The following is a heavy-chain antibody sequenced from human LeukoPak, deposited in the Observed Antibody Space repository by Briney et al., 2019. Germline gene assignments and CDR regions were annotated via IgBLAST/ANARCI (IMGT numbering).Heavy chain of an antibody. CDR3: ARLHKILPDY. J-gene: IGHJ4*02. CDR1: GGSISSSSYY. V-gene: IGHV4-39*01. CDR2: IYYSGST. Sequence: SETLSLTCTVFGGSISSSSYYWGWIRQPPGKGLEWIGSIYYSGSTYYNPSLKSRVTISVDTSKNQFSLKLSSVTAADTAVYHCARLHKILPDYWGQGTLVTVSS.